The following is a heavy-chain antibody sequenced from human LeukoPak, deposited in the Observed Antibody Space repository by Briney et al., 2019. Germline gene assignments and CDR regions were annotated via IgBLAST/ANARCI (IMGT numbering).Heavy chain of an antibody. CDR3: ARGDPTVTTKQNFDY. CDR2: IWIDGSIK. J-gene: IGHJ4*02. D-gene: IGHD4-17*01. Sequence: GRSLRLSCAASGFSFRNYDMHWVRQAPGKGLERGAVIWIDGSIKYYADSVKGRFTISRDNSKNTLYLQMNSLRVEDTAVYYCARGDPTVTTKQNFDYWGQGTLVTVSS. CDR1: GFSFRNYD. V-gene: IGHV3-33*01.